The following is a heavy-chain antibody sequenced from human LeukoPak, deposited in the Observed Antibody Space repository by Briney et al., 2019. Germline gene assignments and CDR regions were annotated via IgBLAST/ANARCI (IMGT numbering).Heavy chain of an antibody. J-gene: IGHJ5*02. CDR1: GGSISSYY. D-gene: IGHD2-2*02. Sequence: PSETLSLTCTVSGGSISSYYWSWIRQPPGKGLEWIGYIYYSGSTNYNPSLKSRVTMSVDTSKNQFSLKLSSVTAADTAVYYCARDIVVVPAAIRNNWFDPWGQGTLVTVSS. CDR3: ARDIVVVPAAIRNNWFDP. CDR2: IYYSGST. V-gene: IGHV4-59*12.